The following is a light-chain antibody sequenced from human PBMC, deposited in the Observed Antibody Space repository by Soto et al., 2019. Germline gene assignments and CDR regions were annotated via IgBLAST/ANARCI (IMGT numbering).Light chain of an antibody. CDR3: QQRSNWPPT. CDR1: QSVSTY. J-gene: IGKJ1*01. CDR2: DAS. V-gene: IGKV3-11*01. Sequence: EIMLTQSPDTLSLSPGNRATLSCRASQSVSTYLAWYQQKPGQPPRLLIYDASNRATGIPARFSGSGSGTDFTLTIISLEPEDFAVYYCQQRSNWPPTFGQGTKV.